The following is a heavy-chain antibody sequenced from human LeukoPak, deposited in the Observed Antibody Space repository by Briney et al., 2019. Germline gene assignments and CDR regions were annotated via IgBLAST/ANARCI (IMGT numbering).Heavy chain of an antibody. CDR1: GFTFSSYA. D-gene: IGHD6-13*01. CDR2: ISGSGGST. V-gene: IGHV3-23*01. J-gene: IGHJ4*02. Sequence: HPGGSLRLSCAASGFTFSSYAMSWVRQAPGKGLEWVSAISGSGGSTYYADSVKGRFTISRDNSKNTLYLQMNSLRAEDTAVYYCAKDQYTSSWYQLDYWGQGTLVTVSS. CDR3: AKDQYTSSWYQLDY.